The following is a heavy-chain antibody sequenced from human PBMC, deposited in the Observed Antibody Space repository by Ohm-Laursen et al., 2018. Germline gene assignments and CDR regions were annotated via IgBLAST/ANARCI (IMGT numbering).Heavy chain of an antibody. V-gene: IGHV4-59*07. CDR1: GGSISSYY. CDR3: ARWPSGSLRGFDY. D-gene: IGHD1-26*01. Sequence: SDTLSLTCTVSGGSISSYYWTWIRQPPGKGLEWIAYVYYSGITNYNPSLKSRVTISVDTSKNQFSLKLSSVTAADTAVYYCARWPSGSLRGFDYWGQGTLVTVSS. J-gene: IGHJ4*02. CDR2: VYYSGIT.